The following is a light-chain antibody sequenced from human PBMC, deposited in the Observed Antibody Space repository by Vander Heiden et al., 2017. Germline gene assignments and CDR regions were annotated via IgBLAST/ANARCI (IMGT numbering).Light chain of an antibody. V-gene: IGKV1-39*01. J-gene: IGKJ1*01. CDR2: AAS. CDR3: QQNYSNPPRT. CDR1: QSISSY. Sequence: DIQMTQSPSSLSASVGDRVTITCRASQSISSYLNWYQQKPGKAPKLLIYAASSLQSGVPSRFSGSGYGTDFTLTISSRQPEDFATYYCQQNYSNPPRTFGQGTKVEIK.